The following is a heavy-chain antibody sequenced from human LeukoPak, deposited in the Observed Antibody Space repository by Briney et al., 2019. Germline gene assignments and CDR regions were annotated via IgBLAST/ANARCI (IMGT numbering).Heavy chain of an antibody. CDR2: IGYGGADS. CDR1: GFTLSSYE. J-gene: IGHJ4*02. CDR3: TRTSGWYGIS. V-gene: IGHV3-23*02. Sequence: GGSLRLACTVSGFTLSSYEMTWFRQAPGKVLDWVSSIGYGGADSHYEDSVQGRFTISRDNSKNTLYLQLSRLRADDTAVYYCTRTSGWYGISWGQGTLVTVSS. D-gene: IGHD6-19*01.